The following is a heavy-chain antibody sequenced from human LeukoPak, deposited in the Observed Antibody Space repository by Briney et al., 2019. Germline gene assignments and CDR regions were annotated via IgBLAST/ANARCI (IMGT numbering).Heavy chain of an antibody. D-gene: IGHD5-18*01. Sequence: SETPSLTCAVYGGSFSGYYWSWIRQPPGKGLEWIGEINHSGSTNYNPSLKSRVTISVDTSKNQFSLKLSSVTAADTAVYYCARVLTSYGYNYYYYGMDVWGQGTTVTVSS. CDR1: GGSFSGYY. CDR3: ARVLTSYGYNYYYYGMDV. CDR2: INHSGST. J-gene: IGHJ6*02. V-gene: IGHV4-34*01.